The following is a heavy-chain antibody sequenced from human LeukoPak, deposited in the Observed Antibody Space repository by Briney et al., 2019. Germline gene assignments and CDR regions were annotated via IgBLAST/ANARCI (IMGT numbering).Heavy chain of an antibody. CDR3: AKYCISNSCYHDAFDL. V-gene: IGHV3-30*02. CDR1: GFSFSNYG. Sequence: RGGSLRLSCAASGFSFSNYGMHWVRQAPGKGLEWVAYIRFDGSNQYYGDSVEGRFTISRDNSKNTLYLQMTSLRVEDTALFYCAKYCISNSCYHDAFDLWGQGTMVTVSS. D-gene: IGHD2-2*01. CDR2: IRFDGSNQ. J-gene: IGHJ3*01.